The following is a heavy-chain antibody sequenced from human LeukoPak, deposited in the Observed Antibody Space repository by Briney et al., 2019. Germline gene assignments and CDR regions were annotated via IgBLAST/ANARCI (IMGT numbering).Heavy chain of an antibody. CDR3: ATTSSSYDY. J-gene: IGHJ4*02. Sequence: ASVKVSCKVSGYTXTELSMHWVRQAPGKGLEWMGGFDPEDGATIYAQKFQGRVTMTEDTSTDTAYMELSSLRSQDTAVSYCATTSSSYDYWGQGTLVTVSS. CDR1: GYTXTELS. CDR2: FDPEDGAT. D-gene: IGHD6-13*01. V-gene: IGHV1-24*01.